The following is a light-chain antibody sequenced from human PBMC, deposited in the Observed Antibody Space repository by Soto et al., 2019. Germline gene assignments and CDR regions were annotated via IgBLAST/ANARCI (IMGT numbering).Light chain of an antibody. J-gene: IGKJ3*01. Sequence: VLMTQAPATLSVSPGERATLSCRASQSVSSNLAWYQQKPGQAPRLLIYGGSTRATGVPARFSGSGSRTEFTLTISSLQSDDFAVYSCQQYNHRPFTFGPGTKVDIK. V-gene: IGKV3-15*01. CDR1: QSVSSN. CDR2: GGS. CDR3: QQYNHRPFT.